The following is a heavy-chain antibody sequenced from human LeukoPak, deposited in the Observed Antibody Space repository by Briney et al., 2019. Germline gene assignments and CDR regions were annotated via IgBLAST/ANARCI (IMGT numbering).Heavy chain of an antibody. Sequence: GGSLRLSCAASGFTFSSYWMHWVRQAPGKGLVWVSRIISDGSSTNYADSVKGRFTISRDNPKNTLYLQMNSLRAEDTAVYYCATGERHGFAIWGQGTMVTVSS. CDR3: ATGERHGFAI. CDR2: IISDGSST. CDR1: GFTFSSYW. V-gene: IGHV3-74*01. J-gene: IGHJ3*02.